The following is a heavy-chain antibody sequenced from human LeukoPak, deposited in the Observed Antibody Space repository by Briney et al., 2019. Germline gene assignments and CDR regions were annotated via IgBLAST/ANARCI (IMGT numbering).Heavy chain of an antibody. CDR2: ISPYNGNT. D-gene: IGHD1-26*01. CDR1: GYTFTSYG. V-gene: IGHV1-18*01. CDR3: AKAWWEPFLLFDY. Sequence: ASVKVSCKASGYTFTSYGITWVRQAPGQGLEWMGWISPYNGNTNYAQKFQGRVTMTTDTSTSTAYMELRSLRSDDTAVYYCAKAWWEPFLLFDYWGQGTLVTVSS. J-gene: IGHJ4*02.